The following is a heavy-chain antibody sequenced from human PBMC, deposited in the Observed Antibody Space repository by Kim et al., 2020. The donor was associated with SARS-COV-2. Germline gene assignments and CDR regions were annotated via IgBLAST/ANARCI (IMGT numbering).Heavy chain of an antibody. CDR3: ARIRGSGTTCCQSYHYCMDI. Sequence: SGPTLVNPTQTLTLTCTFSGFSLSNRGMCVSWIRQPPGKALEWLARIDCDDDKYYNTSLKTRLTISKDTSKNQVVLTMTNMDPVDTATYYCARIRGSGTTCCQSYHYCMDIWGKGTTVTVSS. V-gene: IGHV2-70*11. D-gene: IGHD1-7*01. CDR2: IDCDDDK. J-gene: IGHJ6*03. CDR1: GFSLSNRGMC.